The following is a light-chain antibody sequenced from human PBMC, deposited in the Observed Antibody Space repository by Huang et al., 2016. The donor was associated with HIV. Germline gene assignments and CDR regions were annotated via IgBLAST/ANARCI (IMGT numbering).Light chain of an antibody. Sequence: EVVLTQSPDTLSSSPGERVTVSGGDSQSLSSSYIAWYQQRPGQAPRLLIYVASTRATDIPDRFSGSGSGTDFTLTINRLEPADVATYYCQQYGQSPYTFGQGTNLEIK. J-gene: IGKJ2*01. CDR3: QQYGQSPYT. CDR2: VAS. V-gene: IGKV3D-20*01. CDR1: QSLSSSY.